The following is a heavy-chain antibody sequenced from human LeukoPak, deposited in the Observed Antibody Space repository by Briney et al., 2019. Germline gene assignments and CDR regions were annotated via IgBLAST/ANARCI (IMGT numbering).Heavy chain of an antibody. D-gene: IGHD6-13*01. CDR2: ISAYNGNT. CDR1: GYTFTSYG. Sequence: GASVKVSCKASGYTFTSYGISWVRQAPGQGLEWMGWISAYNGNTNYAQKLQGRVTMTTDTSTSTAYMELRSLRSDDTAVYYCARVRLPHPTHSSSWWDRGFDPWGQGTLVTVSS. CDR3: ARVRLPHPTHSSSWWDRGFDP. V-gene: IGHV1-18*01. J-gene: IGHJ5*02.